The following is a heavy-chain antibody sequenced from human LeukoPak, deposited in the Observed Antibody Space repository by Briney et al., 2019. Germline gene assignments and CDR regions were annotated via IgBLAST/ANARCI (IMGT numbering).Heavy chain of an antibody. D-gene: IGHD3-22*01. CDR2: IYHSGST. Sequence: SETLSLTCAVSGYSISSGYYWGWIRQPPGKGLEWIGSIYHSGSTYYDPSLKSRVTISVDTSKNQFSLKLSSVTAADTAVYYCARHDYYDSSGYSGYDNWFDPWGQGTLVTVSS. V-gene: IGHV4-38-2*01. CDR1: GYSISSGYY. CDR3: ARHDYYDSSGYSGYDNWFDP. J-gene: IGHJ5*02.